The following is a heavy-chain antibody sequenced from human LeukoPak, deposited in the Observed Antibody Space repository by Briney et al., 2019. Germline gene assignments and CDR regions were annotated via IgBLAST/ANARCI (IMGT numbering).Heavy chain of an antibody. CDR3: AKDKRYSYGIFDY. V-gene: IGHV3-30*02. Sequence: GGSLRLSCAASGFTFSSCGMHWVRQAPGKGLEWVAFIRYDGSNKYYADSVKGRFTISRDNSKNTLYLQMNSLRAEDTAVYYCAKDKRYSYGIFDYWGQGTLVTVSS. J-gene: IGHJ4*02. D-gene: IGHD5-18*01. CDR2: IRYDGSNK. CDR1: GFTFSSCG.